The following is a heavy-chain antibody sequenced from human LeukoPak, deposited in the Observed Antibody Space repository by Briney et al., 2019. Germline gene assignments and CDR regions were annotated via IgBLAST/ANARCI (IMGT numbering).Heavy chain of an antibody. CDR3: ASRRSGSNQFDY. J-gene: IGHJ4*02. V-gene: IGHV3-33*01. CDR1: GFTFSSYG. Sequence: PGGSLRLSCTASGFTFSSYGMHWVRQAPGRGLEWVAAIQYDGSIEYYADSVKGRFTISRDQSKNTLFLQVNSLRAEDTAVYYCASRRSGSNQFDYWGQGTLVTVSS. D-gene: IGHD1-26*01. CDR2: IQYDGSIE.